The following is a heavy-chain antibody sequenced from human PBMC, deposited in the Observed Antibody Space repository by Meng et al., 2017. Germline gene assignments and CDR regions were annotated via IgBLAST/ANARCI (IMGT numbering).Heavy chain of an antibody. CDR1: GGTFSSYT. V-gene: IGHV1-69*01. J-gene: IGHJ4*02. Sequence: QVVHSGVAVVTPGSSAKHPSKASGGTFSSYTIGWVRQAPGQGVEWMGGIIPIFGTANYAQKLQGRVTITADESTSTAYMELSSLRSEDTAVYYCARDDYSNYLPFDYWGQGTLVTVSS. CDR2: IIPIFGTA. CDR3: ARDDYSNYLPFDY. D-gene: IGHD4-11*01.